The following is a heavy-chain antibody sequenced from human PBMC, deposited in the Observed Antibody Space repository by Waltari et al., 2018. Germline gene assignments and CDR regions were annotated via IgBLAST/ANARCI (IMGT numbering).Heavy chain of an antibody. J-gene: IGHJ2*01. D-gene: IGHD6-13*01. Sequence: QLQLQESGPGLVKPSETLSLTCTVSGGSISSSSYYWGWIRQPPGKGLEWIGSIYYSGSTNYNPSLKSRVTISVDTSKNQFSLKLSSVTAADTAVYYCARVSRIAAAGKLTVLHWYFDLWGRGTLVTVSS. CDR1: GGSISSSSYY. V-gene: IGHV4-39*07. CDR3: ARVSRIAAAGKLTVLHWYFDL. CDR2: IYYSGST.